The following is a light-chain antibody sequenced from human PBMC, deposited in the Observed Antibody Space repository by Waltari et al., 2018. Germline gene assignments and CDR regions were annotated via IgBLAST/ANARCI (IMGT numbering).Light chain of an antibody. V-gene: IGLV3-10*01. CDR2: EDS. J-gene: IGLJ3*02. CDR3: YSTDSSGNHSPWV. CDR1: ALPKKY. Sequence: SYELTQPPSVSVSPGQTARITCSGDALPKKYAYWYQQKSGQAPVLVIYEDSKRPSGIPEGLSGSSSGTMATLTISGAQVEDEADYYCYSTDSSGNHSPWVFGGGTKLTVL.